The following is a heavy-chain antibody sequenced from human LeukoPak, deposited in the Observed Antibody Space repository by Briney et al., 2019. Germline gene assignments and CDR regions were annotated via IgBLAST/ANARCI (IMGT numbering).Heavy chain of an antibody. D-gene: IGHD3-10*02. CDR1: GGSISSSSYY. Sequence: SETLSLTCTVSGGSISSSSYYWGWIRQPPGRGLEWIGSIYYSGSTYYNPSLKSRVTISVDTSKNQFSLKLSSVTAADTAVYYCARHLNVRGHKYYFDYWGQGTLVTVSS. J-gene: IGHJ4*02. CDR3: ARHLNVRGHKYYFDY. V-gene: IGHV4-39*01. CDR2: IYYSGST.